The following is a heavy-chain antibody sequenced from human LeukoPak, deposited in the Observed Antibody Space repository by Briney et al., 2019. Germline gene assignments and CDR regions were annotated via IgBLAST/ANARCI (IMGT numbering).Heavy chain of an antibody. D-gene: IGHD2-15*01. CDR3: ARDGGYCSGGSCPDNWSDP. V-gene: IGHV1-18*01. CDR2: ISAYNGNT. Sequence: ASVKVSCKASGYTFTSYGISWVRQAPGQGLEWMGWISAYNGNTNYAQKLQGRVTMTTGTSTSTAYMELRSLRSDDTAVYYCARDGGYCSGGSCPDNWSDPWGQGTLVTVSS. J-gene: IGHJ5*02. CDR1: GYTFTSYG.